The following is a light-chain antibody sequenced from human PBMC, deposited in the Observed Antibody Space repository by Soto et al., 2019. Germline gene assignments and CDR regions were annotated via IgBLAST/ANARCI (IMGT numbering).Light chain of an antibody. V-gene: IGKV1-39*01. Sequence: DIQMTQSPSSLSASVGDRVTITCRASQTISSYLNWYQQKPGKAPKLLIYDASSLQSGVPSRFSGSGSGTDFTLTVSSLQPEDFATYYCQQSYGAPITFGLGTRLEIK. CDR3: QQSYGAPIT. J-gene: IGKJ5*01. CDR1: QTISSY. CDR2: DAS.